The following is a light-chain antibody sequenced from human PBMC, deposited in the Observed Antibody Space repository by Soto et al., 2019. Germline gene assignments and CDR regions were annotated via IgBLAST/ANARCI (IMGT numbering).Light chain of an antibody. J-gene: IGKJ1*01. CDR3: QHYYSFSWT. CDR1: QSIRSW. Sequence: DIQMTQSPSTLSASVGDRVTISCRASQSIRSWLAWYQQKPGKAPKLRIYDASRLESGVPSRFSGSGSGTEFTLSISSLQPNDFATYYCQHYYSFSWTFGQGTKVEIK. V-gene: IGKV1-5*01. CDR2: DAS.